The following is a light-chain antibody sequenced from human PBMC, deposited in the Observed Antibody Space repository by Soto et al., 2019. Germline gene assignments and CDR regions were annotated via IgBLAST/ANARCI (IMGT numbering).Light chain of an antibody. CDR1: SSDVGAYNY. J-gene: IGLJ3*02. V-gene: IGLV2-8*01. CDR2: EVT. CDR3: SSFASSNTWV. Sequence: QSALTQPPSASGSPGQSVTISCTGTSSDVGAYNYVSWYQQHAGKAPKLVIYEVTNRFSGSKSANTASLTVSGLQAEDEADYYCSSFASSNTWVFGGGTKLTVL.